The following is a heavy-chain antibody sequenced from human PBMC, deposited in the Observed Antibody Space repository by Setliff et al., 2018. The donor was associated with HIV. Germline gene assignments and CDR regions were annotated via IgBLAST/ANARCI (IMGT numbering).Heavy chain of an antibody. Sequence: SETLSLTCTASGDSIRGYYWSWIRQPPGKGLEWMGYVFYTGFAAYNPSLKSRLTISVDTSKSQFSLTLTSVTAADTAVYYCARQMPIPGIAITPVDYWGQGALVTVYS. J-gene: IGHJ4*02. CDR2: VFYTGFA. V-gene: IGHV4-59*08. CDR1: GDSIRGYY. D-gene: IGHD5-12*01. CDR3: ARQMPIPGIAITPVDY.